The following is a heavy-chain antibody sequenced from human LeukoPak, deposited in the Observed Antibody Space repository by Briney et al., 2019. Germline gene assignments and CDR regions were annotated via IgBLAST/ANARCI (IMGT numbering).Heavy chain of an antibody. CDR1: GFTFSSYG. D-gene: IGHD2-21*02. CDR2: ISYDGSNK. Sequence: GGSPRLSCAASGFTFSSYGMHWVRQAPGKGLEWVAVISYDGSNKYYADSVTGRFTISRDNSKDTLYLQMNSLGAEDTAVYYWARDFLYCGGDCPDMGLPTPGAFNIWGQGTMVTVSS. V-gene: IGHV3-30*03. CDR3: ARDFLYCGGDCPDMGLPTPGAFNI. J-gene: IGHJ3*02.